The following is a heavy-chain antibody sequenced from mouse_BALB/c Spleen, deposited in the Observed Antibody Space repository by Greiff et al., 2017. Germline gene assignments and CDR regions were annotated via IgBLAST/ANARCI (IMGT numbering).Heavy chain of an antibody. D-gene: IGHD1-1*01. J-gene: IGHJ2*01. V-gene: IGHV5-6-5*01. CDR2: ISSGGST. CDR1: GFTFSSYA. Sequence: EVMLVESGGGLVKPGGSLKLSCAASGFTFSSYAMSWVRQTPEKRLEWVASISSGGSTYYPDSVKGRFTISRDNARNILYLQMSSLRSEDTAMYYCARNGYYYGSSYENYFDSWGQGTTLTVSS. CDR3: ARNGYYYGSSYENYFDS.